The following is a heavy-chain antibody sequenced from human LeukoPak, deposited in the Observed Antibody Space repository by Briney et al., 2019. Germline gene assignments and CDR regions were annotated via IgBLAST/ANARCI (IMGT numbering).Heavy chain of an antibody. CDR2: IYTSGST. V-gene: IGHV4-4*07. Sequence: SETLSLTCTVSGGSISSYYWSWIRQPAGKGLEWIGRIYTSGSTNYNPSLKSRVTMSVDTSKNQFSLKLSSVTAADTAVYYCARDREYCSSTSCYRIQDYWGQGTLVTVSS. CDR3: ARDREYCSSTSCYRIQDY. D-gene: IGHD2-2*01. J-gene: IGHJ4*02. CDR1: GGSISSYY.